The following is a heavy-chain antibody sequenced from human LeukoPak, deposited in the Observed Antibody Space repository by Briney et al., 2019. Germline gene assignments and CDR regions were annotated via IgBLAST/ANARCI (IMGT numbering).Heavy chain of an antibody. CDR1: GGSISSYY. J-gene: IGHJ4*02. CDR2: IYTSGST. CDR3: ARERSTAAAGTYYFDY. D-gene: IGHD6-13*01. V-gene: IGHV4-4*07. Sequence: SETLSLTCTVSGGSISSYYWSWIRQPAGKGLEWIGRIYTSGSTNYNPSLKSRVTMSVDTSKNQFSLKLSSVTAADTAVYYCARERSTAAAGTYYFDYWGQGTLVTVSS.